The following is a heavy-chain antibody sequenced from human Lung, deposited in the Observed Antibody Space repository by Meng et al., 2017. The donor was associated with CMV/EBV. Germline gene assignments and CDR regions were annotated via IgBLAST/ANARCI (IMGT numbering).Heavy chain of an antibody. J-gene: IGHJ4*02. Sequence: GGSXRLXCAASGLTVSRNYVNWVRQAPGRGLEWVSVLYPSGATFYADSVKGRFTISRDSSKNTLYLQMNSLRLDDTAVYYCVRERGALWFGKFDSWGQGTXVTVSS. CDR1: GLTVSRNY. CDR3: VRERGALWFGKFDS. D-gene: IGHD3-10*01. CDR2: LYPSGAT. V-gene: IGHV3-53*01.